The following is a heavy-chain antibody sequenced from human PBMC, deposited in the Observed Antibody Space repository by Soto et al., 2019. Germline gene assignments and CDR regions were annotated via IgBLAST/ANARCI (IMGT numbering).Heavy chain of an antibody. CDR2: ISYDGSNK. J-gene: IGHJ4*02. V-gene: IGHV3-30*18. CDR1: GFTLSSYG. CDR3: AKGPRSSGSYSFLDY. D-gene: IGHD3-10*01. Sequence: GGSLRLSCAASGFTLSSYGMHWVRQAPGKGLEWVAVISYDGSNKYYADSVKGRFTISRDNSKNTLYLQMNSLRAEDTAVYYCAKGPRSSGSYSFLDYWGQGTLVTVSS.